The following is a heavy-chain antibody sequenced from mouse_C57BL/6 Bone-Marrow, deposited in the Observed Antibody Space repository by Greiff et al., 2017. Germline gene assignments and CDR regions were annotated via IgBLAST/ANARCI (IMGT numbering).Heavy chain of an antibody. CDR2: ISYSGST. D-gene: IGHD1-1*01. CDR3: ARFSYYYGSSYGEVYYFDY. V-gene: IGHV3-8*01. J-gene: IGHJ2*01. Sequence: EVKLQESGPGLAKPSQTLSLTCSVTGYSITSDYWNWIRKFPGNKLEYMGYISYSGSTYYNPSLKSRISITRDTSKNQYYLQLNSVTTEDTATYYCARFSYYYGSSYGEVYYFDYWGQGTTLTVSS. CDR1: GYSITSDY.